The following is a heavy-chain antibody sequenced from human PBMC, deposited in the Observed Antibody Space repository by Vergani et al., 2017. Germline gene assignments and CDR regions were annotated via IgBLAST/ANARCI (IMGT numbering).Heavy chain of an antibody. V-gene: IGHV3-33*01. D-gene: IGHD4-17*01. Sequence: QVQLVESGGGVVQPGRSLRLSCAASGFTFSSYGMHWVRQAPGKGLEWVAVIWYDGSNKYYADSVKGRFTISRDNSKNTLYLQMNSLRAEDTAVYYCARDDRPYGDYWLDYYYYYMDVWGKGTTVTVSS. J-gene: IGHJ6*03. CDR3: ARDDRPYGDYWLDYYYYYMDV. CDR2: IWYDGSNK. CDR1: GFTFSSYG.